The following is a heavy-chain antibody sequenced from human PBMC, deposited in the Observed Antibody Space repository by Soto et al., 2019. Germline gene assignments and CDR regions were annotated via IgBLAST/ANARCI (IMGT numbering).Heavy chain of an antibody. CDR3: AKDPYSSSPLDAFDI. CDR1: GFTFSSYG. D-gene: IGHD6-6*01. J-gene: IGHJ3*02. V-gene: IGHV3-30*18. Sequence: QVQLVESGGGVVQPGRSLRLSCAASGFTFSSYGMHWVRQAPGKGLEWVAVISYDGSNKYYADSVKGRFTISRDNSKNTLYLQTNSLRAEDTAVYYCAKDPYSSSPLDAFDIWGQGTMVTVSS. CDR2: ISYDGSNK.